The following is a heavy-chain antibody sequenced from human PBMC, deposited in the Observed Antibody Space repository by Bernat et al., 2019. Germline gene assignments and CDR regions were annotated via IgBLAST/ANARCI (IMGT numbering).Heavy chain of an antibody. D-gene: IGHD2-2*01. CDR3: ARGLRHQLRRRSNWFDP. Sequence: EVQLVESGGGLVKPGWSLRLSCAASGFTFSSYSMNWVRQAPGKGLEWVSSISSSSSYIYYADSVKGRFTISRDNAKNSLYLQMNSLRAEDTAVYYCARGLRHQLRRRSNWFDPWGQGTLVTVSS. J-gene: IGHJ5*02. V-gene: IGHV3-21*01. CDR2: ISSSSSYI. CDR1: GFTFSSYS.